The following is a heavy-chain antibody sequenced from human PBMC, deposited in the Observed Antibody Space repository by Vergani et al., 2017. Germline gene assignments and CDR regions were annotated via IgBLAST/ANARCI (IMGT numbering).Heavy chain of an antibody. D-gene: IGHD4-23*01. Sequence: EVQLVESGGGLVKPGGSLRLSCAASGFTFSNAWMSWVRQAPGKGLEWVGRIKSKTDGGTTDYAAPVKGRFTISRDDSKNTLYLQMNSLKTEDTAVYYCIGRLRWNLFDYWGQGTLVTVSS. V-gene: IGHV3-15*01. J-gene: IGHJ4*02. CDR1: GFTFSNAW. CDR3: IGRLRWNLFDY. CDR2: IKSKTDGGTT.